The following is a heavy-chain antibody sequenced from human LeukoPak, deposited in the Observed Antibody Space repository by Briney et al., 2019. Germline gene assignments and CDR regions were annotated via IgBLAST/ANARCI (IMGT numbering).Heavy chain of an antibody. CDR3: ARVVRYRGWYFDL. Sequence: PSETLSLTCTVSGGSISSGDYYWSWIRQPPGKGLEWIGYIYYSGSTYHNPSLKSRVTISVDTSKNQSSLKLSSVTAADTAVYYCARVVRYRGWYFDLWGRGTLVTVSS. CDR2: IYYSGST. V-gene: IGHV4-30-4*01. J-gene: IGHJ2*01. CDR1: GGSISSGDYY. D-gene: IGHD6-6*01.